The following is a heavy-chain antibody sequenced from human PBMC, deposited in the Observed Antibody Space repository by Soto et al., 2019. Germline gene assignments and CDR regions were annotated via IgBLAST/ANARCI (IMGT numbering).Heavy chain of an antibody. J-gene: IGHJ6*02. CDR2: ISYDGSNK. Sequence: GGSLRLSCAASGFTFSSYGMHWVRQAPGKGLEWVAVISYDGSNKYYADSVKGRFTISRDNSKNTLYLQMNSLRAEDTAVYYCAKASGYGGAYYYYGMDVGGQGPTVTVS. CDR1: GFTFSSYG. D-gene: IGHD5-12*01. V-gene: IGHV3-30*18. CDR3: AKASGYGGAYYYYGMDV.